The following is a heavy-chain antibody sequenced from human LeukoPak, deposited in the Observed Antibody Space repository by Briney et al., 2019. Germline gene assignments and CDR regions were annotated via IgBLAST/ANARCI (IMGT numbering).Heavy chain of an antibody. V-gene: IGHV4-59*01. CDR1: GVSITSSY. J-gene: IGHJ3*02. Sequence: SETLSLTCIVSGVSITSSYWSWIRQPPGKGLEWIGYIYYTANTHYNPSLTSRLTLSVDTSKNQFSLKLNSVTAADTAIYYCARGYYDSRGYSNAFDIWGQGTMVTVSS. CDR3: ARGYYDSRGYSNAFDI. CDR2: IYYTANT. D-gene: IGHD3-22*01.